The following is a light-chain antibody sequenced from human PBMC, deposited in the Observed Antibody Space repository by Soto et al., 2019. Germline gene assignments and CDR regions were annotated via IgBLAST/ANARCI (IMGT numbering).Light chain of an antibody. CDR2: AAS. CDR1: QDIRND. J-gene: IGKJ4*01. Sequence: AIQVTQSPSSLSASVGDRVTITCRASQDIRNDLGWFQQRPGKAPQLLIYAASYLQTGVPSRFSGSGYGTDVTLTISSLQPEDFATYYCLQEYTYPLTCGGGTRVEIK. CDR3: LQEYTYPLT. V-gene: IGKV1-6*01.